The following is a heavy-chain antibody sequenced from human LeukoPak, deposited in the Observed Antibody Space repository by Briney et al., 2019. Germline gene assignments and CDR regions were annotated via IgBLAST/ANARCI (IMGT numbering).Heavy chain of an antibody. CDR1: GGTFSSYA. CDR2: IIPILGIP. CDR3: ASGYSGYDYQLGYYYYGMDV. J-gene: IGHJ6*02. V-gene: IGHV1-69*04. Sequence: SVKVSCKASGGTFSSYAISWVRQAPGQGLEWMGRIIPILGIPNYAQKFQGRVTITADKSTSTAYMELSSLRSEDTAVYYCASGYSGYDYQLGYYYYGMDVWGQGTTVTVSS. D-gene: IGHD5-12*01.